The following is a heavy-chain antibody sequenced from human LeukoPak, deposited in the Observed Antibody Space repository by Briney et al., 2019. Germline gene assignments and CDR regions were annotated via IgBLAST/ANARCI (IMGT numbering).Heavy chain of an antibody. D-gene: IGHD6-19*01. CDR1: GYTFTGYY. J-gene: IGHJ4*02. CDR2: INPNSGGT. CDR3: AIFGAIAVAGTVY. Sequence: ASVKVSCKASGYTFTGYYMHWVRQAPGQGLEWMGWINPNSGGTNYAQKFQGRVTMTRDTSISTAYMELSRLRSDDTAVYYCAIFGAIAVAGTVYRGQGTLVTVSS. V-gene: IGHV1-2*02.